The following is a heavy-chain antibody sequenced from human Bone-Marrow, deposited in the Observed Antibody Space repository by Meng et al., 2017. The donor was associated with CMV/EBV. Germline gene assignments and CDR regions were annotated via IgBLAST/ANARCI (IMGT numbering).Heavy chain of an antibody. D-gene: IGHD2-2*01. Sequence: YTFTSYGISWLRQAPGQGLEWMGWISAYNGNTNYAQKLQGRVTMTTDTSTSTAYMELRSLRSDDTAVYYCARDDSVVVPAANNWFDPWGQGTLVTVSS. CDR2: ISAYNGNT. J-gene: IGHJ5*02. CDR3: ARDDSVVVPAANNWFDP. CDR1: YTFTSYG. V-gene: IGHV1-18*01.